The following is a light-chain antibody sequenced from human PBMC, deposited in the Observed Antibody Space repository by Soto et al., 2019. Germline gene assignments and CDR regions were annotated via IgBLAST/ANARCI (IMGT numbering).Light chain of an antibody. CDR1: QSISIW. CDR3: HHYNEYSWT. J-gene: IGKJ1*01. V-gene: IGKV1-5*03. Sequence: DIHMTKSPSTLSASVGDRVTITGRASQSISIWLAWYQQKPGKAPNLLIYKTSSLESGVPSRFSGSGSGTEFTLTISSLQPDAFATYYWHHYNEYSWTFGQGTKVEIK. CDR2: KTS.